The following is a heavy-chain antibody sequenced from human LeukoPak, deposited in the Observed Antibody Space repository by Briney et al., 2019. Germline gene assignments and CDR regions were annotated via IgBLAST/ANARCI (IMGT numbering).Heavy chain of an antibody. CDR1: GGSISSYY. V-gene: IGHV4-59*01. CDR3: AGSVWRPLPDY. Sequence: PSETLSLTCTVSGGSISSYYWSWIRQPPGKGLEWIGYIYYSGSTNYNPSLKSRVTISVDTSKNQFSLKLSSVTAADTAVYYCAGSVWRPLPDYWGQGTLVTVSS. J-gene: IGHJ4*02. D-gene: IGHD1-14*01. CDR2: IYYSGST.